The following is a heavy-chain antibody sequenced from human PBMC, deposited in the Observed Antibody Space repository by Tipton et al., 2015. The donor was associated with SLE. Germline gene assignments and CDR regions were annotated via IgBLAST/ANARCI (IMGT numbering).Heavy chain of an antibody. Sequence: QLVQSGAEVKKPGESLRISCKGSGYSFTSYWISWVRQMPGKGLEWMGRIDPSDSYTNYSPSFQGHVTISADKSISTAYLQWSSLKASDTAMYYCARHNPGYSSSWYVGDYWGQGTLVTVSS. CDR3: ARHNPGYSSSWYVGDY. J-gene: IGHJ4*02. CDR2: IDPSDSYT. V-gene: IGHV5-10-1*01. D-gene: IGHD6-13*01. CDR1: GYSFTSYW.